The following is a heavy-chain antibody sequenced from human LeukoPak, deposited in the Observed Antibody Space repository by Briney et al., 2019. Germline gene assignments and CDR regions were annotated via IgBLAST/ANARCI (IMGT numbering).Heavy chain of an antibody. CDR3: AREVSGVDY. V-gene: IGHV3-21*01. D-gene: IGHD6-19*01. CDR2: ISSSSSHI. Sequence: GGSLRLSCAASGFTFTSFAMNWVRQAPGKGLEWVSYISSSSSHIYYADSVKGRFTTSRDNAKNSLYLQMNSLRAEDTAVYYCAREVSGVDYWGQGNLVTVSS. J-gene: IGHJ4*02. CDR1: GFTFTSFA.